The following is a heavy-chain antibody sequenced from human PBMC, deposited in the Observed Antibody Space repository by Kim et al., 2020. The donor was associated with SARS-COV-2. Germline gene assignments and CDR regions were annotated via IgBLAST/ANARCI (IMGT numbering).Heavy chain of an antibody. CDR2: IYTSGST. D-gene: IGHD3-10*01. V-gene: IGHV4-61*02. J-gene: IGHJ3*02. CDR1: GGSISSGSYY. CDR3: ARDGSKVRGVIITYDAFDI. Sequence: SETLSLTCTVSGGSISSGSYYWSWIRQPAGKGLEWIGRIYTSGSTNYNPSLKSRVTISVDTSKNQFSLKLSSVTAADTAVYYCARDGSKVRGVIITYDAFDIWGQGTMVTVSS.